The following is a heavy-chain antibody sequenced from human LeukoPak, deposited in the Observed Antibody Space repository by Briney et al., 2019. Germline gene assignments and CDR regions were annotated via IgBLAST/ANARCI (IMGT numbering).Heavy chain of an antibody. J-gene: IGHJ4*02. CDR1: GGSFSGYY. V-gene: IGHV4-34*01. Sequence: SETLSLTCAVYGGSFSGYYWNWIRQPPGKGLEWIGEINHSGITNYNPSLKSRVTISVDTSKNQFSLKLSAVTAADTAVYYCARHEFDSGSLPYFDYWGQGILVTVSS. CDR2: INHSGIT. D-gene: IGHD3-10*01. CDR3: ARHEFDSGSLPYFDY.